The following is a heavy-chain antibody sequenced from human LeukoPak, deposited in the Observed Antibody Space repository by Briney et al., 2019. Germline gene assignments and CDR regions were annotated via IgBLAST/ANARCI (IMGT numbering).Heavy chain of an antibody. Sequence: SETLSLTCTVSGGSVSSSSYYWGSIRQPPGKGLEWIGTIYYSGNTYYNPSLKSRVTISVDTSKHQFSLTLSSVTAADTAIYYCARQEGASSTSFYGMDVWGQGTTVTVSS. J-gene: IGHJ6*02. CDR1: GGSVSSSSYY. CDR2: IYYSGNT. D-gene: IGHD6-6*01. V-gene: IGHV4-39*01. CDR3: ARQEGASSTSFYGMDV.